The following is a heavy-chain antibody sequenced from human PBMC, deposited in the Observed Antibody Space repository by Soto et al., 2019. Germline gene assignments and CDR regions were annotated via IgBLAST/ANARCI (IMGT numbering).Heavy chain of an antibody. J-gene: IGHJ4*02. Sequence: PGGSLRLSCAASGFTFSSHWMHWVRQAPGKGLVWVSRINTDGSATNYADYVKGRFTISRDNSKNTLYLQMNSLRAEDTALYYCAKVKTWTYLDFWGQGTLVTVS. CDR3: AKVKTWTYLDF. CDR2: INTDGSAT. D-gene: IGHD5-12*01. CDR1: GFTFSSHW. V-gene: IGHV3-74*01.